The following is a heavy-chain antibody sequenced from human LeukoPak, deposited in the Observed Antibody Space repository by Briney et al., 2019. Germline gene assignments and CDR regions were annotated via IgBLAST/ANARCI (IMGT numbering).Heavy chain of an antibody. CDR2: INPNSGGT. D-gene: IGHD6-13*01. CDR3: ARDRSSSWLKYYFDY. V-gene: IGHV1-2*02. CDR1: GYTFTGYY. J-gene: IGHJ4*02. Sequence: ASVKVSCKASGYTFTGYYMHWVRQAPGQGLEWMGWINPNSGGTNYAQKFQGRVTMTTDTSTSTAYMELRSLRSDDTAVYYCARDRSSSWLKYYFDYWGQGTLVTVSS.